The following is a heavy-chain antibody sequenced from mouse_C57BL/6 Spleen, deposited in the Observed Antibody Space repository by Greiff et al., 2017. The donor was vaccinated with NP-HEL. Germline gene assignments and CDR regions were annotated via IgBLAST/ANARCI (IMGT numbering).Heavy chain of an antibody. V-gene: IGHV1-69*01. Sequence: VQLQQPGAELVMPGASVKLSCKASGYTFTSYWMHWVKQRPGQGLEWIGEIDPSDSYTNYNQKFKGKSTLTVDKSSSTAYMQLSSLTSEDSAVYYCASGVYYYGSSGYFDVWGTGTTVTVSS. CDR3: ASGVYYYGSSGYFDV. CDR1: GYTFTSYW. J-gene: IGHJ1*03. D-gene: IGHD1-1*01. CDR2: IDPSDSYT.